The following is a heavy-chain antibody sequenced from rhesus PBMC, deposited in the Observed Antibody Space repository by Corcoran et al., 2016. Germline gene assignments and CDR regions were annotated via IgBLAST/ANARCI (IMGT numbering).Heavy chain of an antibody. J-gene: IGHJ4*01. CDR3: ARVNTVTANFDY. V-gene: IGHV2-1*01. CDR2: IYWDDDK. Sequence: QVTLKESGPALVKPTQTLTLTCTFSGFSLSTSGMGVGWIRQPPGKSLEWLARIYWDDDKRYRTSLKRRLTISKDTSKNQVVLTMTNMDPVDTATYSCARVNTVTANFDYWGQGVLVTVSS. D-gene: IGHD4-23*01. CDR1: GFSLSTSGMG.